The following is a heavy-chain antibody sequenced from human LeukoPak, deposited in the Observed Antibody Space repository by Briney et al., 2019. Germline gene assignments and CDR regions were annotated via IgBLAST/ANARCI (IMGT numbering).Heavy chain of an antibody. J-gene: IGHJ4*02. Sequence: GGSLRLSCAASGFTFSDYYMTWIRQAPGKGLEWVSCISSSGSTIFYADSVKGRFTISRDNAKSSLFLQMNSLRAEDTAVYYCARVNRVTAIRELDYWGQGTLVTVS. CDR1: GFTFSDYY. V-gene: IGHV3-11*01. CDR3: ARVNRVTAIRELDY. D-gene: IGHD2-21*02. CDR2: ISSSGSTI.